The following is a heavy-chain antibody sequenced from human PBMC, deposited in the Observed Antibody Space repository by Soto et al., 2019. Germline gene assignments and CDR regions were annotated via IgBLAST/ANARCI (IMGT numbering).Heavy chain of an antibody. CDR1: GYTFRDYG. CDR3: ARAVGHGTISGSCYSSKFSKSTYALDV. D-gene: IGHD2-15*01. Sequence: FQLVQSGAEVKKPGPSMKVSCKASGYTFRDYGISWVRQAPGQGIEWMGWISTDSGNTDYAQNVQARVTLTTETAKSTAYMEVTSLTSDDTAVYYCARAVGHGTISGSCYSSKFSKSTYALDVWGQGNTITVS. J-gene: IGHJ6*02. V-gene: IGHV1-18*01. CDR2: ISTDSGNT.